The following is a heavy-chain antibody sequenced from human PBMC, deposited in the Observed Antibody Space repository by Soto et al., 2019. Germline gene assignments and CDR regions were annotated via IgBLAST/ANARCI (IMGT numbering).Heavy chain of an antibody. CDR3: VARYCSSTTCYQVDY. D-gene: IGHD2-2*01. CDR1: GFTFSSYA. Sequence: PGGSLRLSCAASGFTFSSYAMSWVRQAPGKGLEWVSAISGSGGSTYYADSVKGRFTISRDNSKNTVYLQMSSLRSEDSAVYYCVARYCSSTTCYQVDYWGQGTLVTVSS. CDR2: ISGSGGST. V-gene: IGHV3-23*01. J-gene: IGHJ4*02.